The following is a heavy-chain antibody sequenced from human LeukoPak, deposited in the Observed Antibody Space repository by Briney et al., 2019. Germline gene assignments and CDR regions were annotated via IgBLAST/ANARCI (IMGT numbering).Heavy chain of an antibody. Sequence: GGSLRLSCAASGFTFSSYWRHWVRQAPGKGLVWVSRINSDGSSTSYADSVKGRFTISRDNAKNTLYLQMNSLRAEDTAVYYCAGRYYYDSSGYYGPLDYWGQGTLVTVSS. CDR1: GFTFSSYW. CDR3: AGRYYYDSSGYYGPLDY. CDR2: INSDGSST. V-gene: IGHV3-74*01. J-gene: IGHJ4*02. D-gene: IGHD3-22*01.